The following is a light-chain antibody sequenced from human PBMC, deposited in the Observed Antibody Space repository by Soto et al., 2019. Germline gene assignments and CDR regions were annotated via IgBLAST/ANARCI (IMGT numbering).Light chain of an antibody. Sequence: DIQMTQSPSSVSASVGDRVTITCRASQGLNNYLAWYQQSPGKAPKLLIYATSTLNSGIPSRFSGSGSGTEFTLTISSLQPADFATYYCQQYSGYMWTFGQGTKVDIK. CDR3: QQYSGYMWT. J-gene: IGKJ1*01. V-gene: IGKV1-16*01. CDR2: ATS. CDR1: QGLNNY.